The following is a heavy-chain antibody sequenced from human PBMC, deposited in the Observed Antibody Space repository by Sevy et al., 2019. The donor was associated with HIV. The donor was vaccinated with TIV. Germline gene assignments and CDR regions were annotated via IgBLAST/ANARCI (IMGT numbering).Heavy chain of an antibody. J-gene: IGHJ2*01. CDR3: TTKSDFWSAYQYFDL. CDR1: GLTFSNAW. D-gene: IGHD3-3*01. V-gene: IGHV3-15*01. Sequence: GGSLRLSCAASGLTFSNAWMTWVRQAPGKGLEWVGRIKSKTDGGTTDYAAPVKGRFTISRDDSKNTLYLQMNSLKTEDTAVYYCTTKSDFWSAYQYFDLWGRGTLVTVSS. CDR2: IKSKTDGGTT.